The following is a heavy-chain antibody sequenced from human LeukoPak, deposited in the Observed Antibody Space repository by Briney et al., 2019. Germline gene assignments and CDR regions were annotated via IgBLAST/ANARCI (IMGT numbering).Heavy chain of an antibody. CDR1: GYTFTSYD. CDR2: MNPNSGNT. J-gene: IGHJ6*02. D-gene: IGHD3-3*01. CDR3: ARSLPYYDFWSGKIGYYYYGMDV. Sequence: ASVKVSCKASGYTFTSYDINWVRQATGQGLEWMGWMNPNSGNTGYAQKFQGRVTMIRNTSISTAYMELSSLRSEDTAVYYCARSLPYYDFWSGKIGYYYYGMDVWGQGTTVTVSS. V-gene: IGHV1-8*01.